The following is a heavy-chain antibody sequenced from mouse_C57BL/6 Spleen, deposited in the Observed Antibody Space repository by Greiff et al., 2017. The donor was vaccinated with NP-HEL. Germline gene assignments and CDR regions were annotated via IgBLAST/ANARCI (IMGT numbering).Heavy chain of an antibody. CDR1: GYTFTSYW. D-gene: IGHD1-1*01. V-gene: IGHV1-55*01. Sequence: QVQLQQPGAELVKPGASVKMSCKASGYTFTSYWITWVKQRPGQGLEWIGDIYPGSGSTNYNEKFKSKATLTVDTSSSTAYMQLSSLTSEDSAVYYCAIITTVVAPYAMDYWGQGTSVTVSS. J-gene: IGHJ4*01. CDR3: AIITTVVAPYAMDY. CDR2: IYPGSGST.